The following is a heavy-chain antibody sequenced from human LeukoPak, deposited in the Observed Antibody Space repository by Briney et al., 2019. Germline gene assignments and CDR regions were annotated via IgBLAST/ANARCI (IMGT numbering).Heavy chain of an antibody. CDR1: GGSISGFY. V-gene: IGHV4-59*01. CDR3: ARVSDYQYFYHMDV. Sequence: KPSETLSLTCTVSGGSISGFYWGWIRQPPGKGLEWIGYIYYRGSTNYNPSLKSRVTISVDTSKNQFSLRLTSVTAADTAVYYCARVSDYQYFYHMDVWGQGTTVTVSS. CDR2: IYYRGST. J-gene: IGHJ6*02.